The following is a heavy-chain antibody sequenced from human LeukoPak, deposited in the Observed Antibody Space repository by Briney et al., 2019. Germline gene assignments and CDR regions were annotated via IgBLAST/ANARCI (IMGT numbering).Heavy chain of an antibody. Sequence: PGGSLRLSCAASGFTFSSYWMSWVRQAPGKGLEWVANIKQDGSEKYYVDSVKGRFTISRDNAKNSLYLQMNSLRGEDTAVYYCATETIGRHYDYWGQGTLLTVSS. CDR3: ATETIGRHYDY. CDR1: GFTFSSYW. D-gene: IGHD1-14*01. V-gene: IGHV3-7*01. CDR2: IKQDGSEK. J-gene: IGHJ4*02.